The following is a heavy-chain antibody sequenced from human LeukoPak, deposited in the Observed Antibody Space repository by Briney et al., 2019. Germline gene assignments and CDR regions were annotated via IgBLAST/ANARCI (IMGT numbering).Heavy chain of an antibody. V-gene: IGHV3-23*01. CDR3: ARDHAALRYYFDY. D-gene: IGHD1-14*01. Sequence: GGSLRLSCAASGFTFSKYAMSWVRQAPGKGLEWVSGISASGDSTYYADSVKGRITISRDNSKNTLYLQMNSLRAEDTAVYYCARDHAALRYYFDYWGQGTLITVSS. J-gene: IGHJ4*02. CDR1: GFTFSKYA. CDR2: ISASGDST.